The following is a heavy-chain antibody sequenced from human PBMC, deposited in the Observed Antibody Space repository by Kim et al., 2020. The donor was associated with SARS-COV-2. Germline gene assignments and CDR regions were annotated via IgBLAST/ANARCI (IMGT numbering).Heavy chain of an antibody. Sequence: VKDRFTISRGKTKNTLYLQMNSLRAKDTAVYYCARDVSRVYSGSSVHFDCWGQGTLVTVSS. CDR3: ARDVSRVYSGSSVHFDC. D-gene: IGHD1-26*01. J-gene: IGHJ4*02. V-gene: IGHV3-53*01.